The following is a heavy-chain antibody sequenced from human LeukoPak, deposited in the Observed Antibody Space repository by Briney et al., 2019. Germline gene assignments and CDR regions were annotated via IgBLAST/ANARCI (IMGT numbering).Heavy chain of an antibody. CDR3: AKAAGSTYGSEYFHY. D-gene: IGHD5-18*01. Sequence: PGGSLRLSCAASGFTFSSYAMNWVRQAPGKGLGWVSLITGSGGNTYYADSVKGRFTISRDNSKNTLYLQMDSLRADDTAVYSCAKAAGSTYGSEYFHYWGQGTLVTVSS. CDR2: ITGSGGNT. J-gene: IGHJ4*02. V-gene: IGHV3-23*01. CDR1: GFTFSSYA.